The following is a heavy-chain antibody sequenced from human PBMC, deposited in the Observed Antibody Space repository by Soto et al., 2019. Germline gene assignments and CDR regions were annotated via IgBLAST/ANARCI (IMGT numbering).Heavy chain of an antibody. D-gene: IGHD1-26*01. CDR2: TYYRSKWYY. J-gene: IGHJ4*01. Sequence: SQTLSLTCAITGDSVSSNSAGWSWVRQSPSRGLEWLGRTYYRSKWYYEYAVSVRGRITINPDTSKNQYSLQLNSVTPEDTAVYFCARGEQYSGSIFDYWGQGTRVTVSS. CDR3: ARGEQYSGSIFDY. CDR1: GDSVSSNSAG. V-gene: IGHV6-1*01.